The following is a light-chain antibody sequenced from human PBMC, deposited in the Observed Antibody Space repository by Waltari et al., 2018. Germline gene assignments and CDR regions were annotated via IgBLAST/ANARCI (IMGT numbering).Light chain of an antibody. J-gene: IGKJ4*01. CDR2: KAS. Sequence: DIQMTQSPSTLSASVGDRITITCRASQSINTWLAWYQQKPGKAPKLLISKASSLQSEVPSMFSGSGFGTEFTLTISSLQPDDSATYYCQRYSGYPPTFGGGTKVEIK. CDR1: QSINTW. CDR3: QRYSGYPPT. V-gene: IGKV1-5*03.